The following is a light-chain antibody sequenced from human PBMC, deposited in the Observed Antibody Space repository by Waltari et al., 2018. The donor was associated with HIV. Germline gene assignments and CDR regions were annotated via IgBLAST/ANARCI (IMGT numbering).Light chain of an antibody. V-gene: IGLV2-14*01. Sequence: QPASVSGSPGQSITISCTGTSSDVGGYNYVSWYQQHPGKAPKLMIYEVSNRPSGVSNRFSGSKSGNTASLTISGLQAEDEADYYCSSYTSSSTLVFGGGTKLTVL. J-gene: IGLJ2*01. CDR2: EVS. CDR1: SSDVGGYNY. CDR3: SSYTSSSTLV.